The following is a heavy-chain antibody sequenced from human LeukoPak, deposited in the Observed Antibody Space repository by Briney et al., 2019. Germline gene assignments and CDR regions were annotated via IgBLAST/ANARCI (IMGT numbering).Heavy chain of an antibody. V-gene: IGHV3-7*01. D-gene: IGHD6-13*01. J-gene: IGHJ4*02. CDR1: GSTFGNYW. Sequence: GGSLRLSCAASGSTFGNYWMSWVRQPPGKGLEWVANIKEDGSEKYYVDSVKGRFTISRDNARNSLYLQMNSLRAEDTAVYYCASGRQLGYWGQGTLVTVSS. CDR3: ASGRQLGY. CDR2: IKEDGSEK.